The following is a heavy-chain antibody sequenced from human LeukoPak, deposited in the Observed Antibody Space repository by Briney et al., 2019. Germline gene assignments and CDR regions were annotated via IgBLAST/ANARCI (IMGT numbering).Heavy chain of an antibody. CDR3: ASQVGVRGPYSGSYPN. CDR2: IYTSGST. CDR1: GGSISSYY. Sequence: SETLSLTCTVSGGSISSYYWSWLRQPPGKGLEWIGYIYTSGSTNYNPSLKSRVTISVDTSKNQFSLKLSSVTAADTAVYYCASQVGVRGPYSGSYPNWGQGTLVTVSS. J-gene: IGHJ4*02. D-gene: IGHD1-26*01. V-gene: IGHV4-4*09.